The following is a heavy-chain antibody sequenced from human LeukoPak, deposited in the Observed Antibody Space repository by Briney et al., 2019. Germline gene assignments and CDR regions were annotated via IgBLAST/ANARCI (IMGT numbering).Heavy chain of an antibody. V-gene: IGHV4-59*01. CDR1: GGSISSYY. Sequence: SETLSLTCTVSGGSISSYYWSWIRQPPGKGLEWIGYIYYSGSTNYNPSLKSRVTISVDTSKNQFSLKLSSVTAADTAVYYCARGSYYRAWSYMDVWGKGTTVTVSS. CDR2: IYYSGST. CDR3: ARGSYYRAWSYMDV. D-gene: IGHD1-26*01. J-gene: IGHJ6*03.